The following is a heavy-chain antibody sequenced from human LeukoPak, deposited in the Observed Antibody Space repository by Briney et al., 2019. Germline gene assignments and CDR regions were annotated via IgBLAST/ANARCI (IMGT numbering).Heavy chain of an antibody. J-gene: IGHJ4*02. CDR3: ARSPGKWELPDH. D-gene: IGHD1-26*01. CDR1: GYTFTSYY. CDR2: INPSGGST. V-gene: IGHV1-46*01. Sequence: ASVKVSCKASGYTFTSYYMHWVRQAPGQGLEWMGIINPSGGSTSYAQKFQGRVTMTRDTSTSTVYMELSSLRSEDTTVYYCARSPGKWELPDHWGQGTLVTVSS.